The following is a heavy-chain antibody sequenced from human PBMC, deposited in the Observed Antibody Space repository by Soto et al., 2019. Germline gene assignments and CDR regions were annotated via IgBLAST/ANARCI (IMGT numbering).Heavy chain of an antibody. J-gene: IGHJ4*02. CDR1: GYTFTSYG. D-gene: IGHD3-10*01. Sequence: QVQLVQSGAEVKKPGDSVKVSCKASGYTFTSYGISWVRQAPGQGLEWMGWISAYNGNTNYAQKLQGRVTMTTDTSTSISYMELRSLRSADTAVYFCAKAGMVRGALTPIDYWGQGTLVTGSS. V-gene: IGHV1-18*01. CDR2: ISAYNGNT. CDR3: AKAGMVRGALTPIDY.